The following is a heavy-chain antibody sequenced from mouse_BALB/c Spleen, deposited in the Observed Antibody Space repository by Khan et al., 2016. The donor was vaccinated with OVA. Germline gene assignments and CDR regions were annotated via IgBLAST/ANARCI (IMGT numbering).Heavy chain of an antibody. CDR2: ITSGGSYT. CDR3: TRDRNYYGSSFYFDY. D-gene: IGHD1-1*01. CDR1: GFTFSSYS. Sequence: EVELVESGGGLVKPGGSLRLSCEASGFTFSSYSMSWVRQTPEKRLEWVATITSGGSYTYYPDSVQGRFTISRDNAKNTLYLQMSILKSYATAISSCTRDRNYYGSSFYFDYWGQAPTLTVSS. J-gene: IGHJ2*01. V-gene: IGHV5-6-4*01.